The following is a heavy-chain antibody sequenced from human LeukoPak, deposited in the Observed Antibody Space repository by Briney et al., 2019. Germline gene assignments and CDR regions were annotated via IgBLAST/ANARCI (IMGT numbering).Heavy chain of an antibody. D-gene: IGHD5-18*01. CDR2: INPNSGGT. Sequence: ASVKVSCKASGYTFTGYYMHWVRQAPGQGLEWMGWINPNSGGTNYAQKFQGRVTMTRDTSISTAYMELSRLRSDATAVHYCARFPVNTYYYYGMDVWGQGTTVTVSS. CDR1: GYTFTGYY. J-gene: IGHJ6*02. CDR3: ARFPVNTYYYYGMDV. V-gene: IGHV1-2*02.